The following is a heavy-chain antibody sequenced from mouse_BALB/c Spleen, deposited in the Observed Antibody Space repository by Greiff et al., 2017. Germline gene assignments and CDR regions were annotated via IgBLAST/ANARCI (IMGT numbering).Heavy chain of an antibody. CDR1: GYSFTGYY. D-gene: IGHD2-1*01. J-gene: IGHJ3*01. CDR3: ARGYGNYAWFAD. Sequence: LVKTGASVKISCKASGYSFTGYYMHWVKQSHGKSLEWIGYISCYNGATSYNQKFKGKATFTVDTSSSTAYMQFNSLTSEDSAVYYCARGYGNYAWFADWGQGTLVTVSA. CDR2: ISCYNGAT. V-gene: IGHV1S34*01.